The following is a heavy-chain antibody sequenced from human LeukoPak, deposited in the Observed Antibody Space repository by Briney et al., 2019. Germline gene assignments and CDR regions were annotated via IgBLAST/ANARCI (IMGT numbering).Heavy chain of an antibody. D-gene: IGHD6-13*01. V-gene: IGHV1-69*13. CDR3: ARGYSSSWYGGSYFDY. CDR1: AGTFSSYA. J-gene: IGHJ4*02. Sequence: SVKVSCKASAGTFSSYAISWVRQAPGQGLEWMGGIIPIFGTANYAQRFQGRVTITADESTSTAYMELSSLRSEDTAVYYCARGYSSSWYGGSYFDYWGQGTLVTVSS. CDR2: IIPIFGTA.